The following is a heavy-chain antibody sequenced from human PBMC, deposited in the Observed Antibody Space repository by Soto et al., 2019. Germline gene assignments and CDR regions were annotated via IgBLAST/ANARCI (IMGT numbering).Heavy chain of an antibody. Sequence: EVDLVESGGGLVQSGGSLRLSCAASGFTFRNYGMNWVRQAPGKGLEWVSYIGIGSSTKYYADSVKGRFTISRDNAKNSLYLQMNSLRAEDTAVYYCARDQLYYNDISGRPLNAFYVWGQGTMVTVSS. D-gene: IGHD3-22*01. CDR1: GFTFRNYG. V-gene: IGHV3-48*01. J-gene: IGHJ3*01. CDR3: ARDQLYYNDISGRPLNAFYV. CDR2: IGIGSSTK.